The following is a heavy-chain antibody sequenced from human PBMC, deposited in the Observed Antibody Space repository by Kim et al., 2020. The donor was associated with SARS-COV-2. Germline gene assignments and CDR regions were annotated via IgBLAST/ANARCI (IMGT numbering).Heavy chain of an antibody. J-gene: IGHJ4*02. D-gene: IGHD2-15*01. CDR2: VFQSGST. Sequence: SETLSLTCTVSGYPITSGYYWGWIRQPPGKGLECIGSVFQSGSTYYSPSLESRVTISVDKSTNQFSLNLTSVTAADTAVYYCAGGTDDHWGQGALVTVSS. V-gene: IGHV4-38-2*02. CDR1: GYPITSGYY. CDR3: AGGTDDH.